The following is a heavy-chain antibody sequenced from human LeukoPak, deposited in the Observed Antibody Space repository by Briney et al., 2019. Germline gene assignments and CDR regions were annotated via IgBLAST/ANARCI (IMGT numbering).Heavy chain of an antibody. Sequence: WMGRIIPIFGIANYAQKFQGRVTITADKSTSTAYMELSSLRSEDTAVYYCARSYYDSSGYYTPLGYWGQGTLVTVSS. D-gene: IGHD3-22*01. CDR3: ARSYYDSSGYYTPLGY. CDR2: IIPIFGIA. V-gene: IGHV1-69*02. J-gene: IGHJ4*02.